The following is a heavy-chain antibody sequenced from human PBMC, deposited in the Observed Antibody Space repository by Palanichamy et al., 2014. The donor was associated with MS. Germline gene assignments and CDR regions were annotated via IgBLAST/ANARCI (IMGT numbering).Heavy chain of an antibody. CDR1: GFTFSSYD. J-gene: IGHJ4*02. CDR2: ISYDGSNK. V-gene: IGHV3-30*18. CDR3: AKPSSSFLSYLDY. D-gene: IGHD6-6*01. Sequence: QVQLVESGGGVVQPGRSLRLSCAASGFTFSSYDMHWVRQAPGKGLEWVALISYDGSNKYHADSVKGRFTISRDNSKNTVYLQMNSLRTEDTAVYFCAKPSSSFLSYLDYWGQGTLVTVSS.